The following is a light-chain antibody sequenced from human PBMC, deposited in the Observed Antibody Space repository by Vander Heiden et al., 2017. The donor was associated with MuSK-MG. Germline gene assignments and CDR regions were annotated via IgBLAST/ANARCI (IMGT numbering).Light chain of an antibody. J-gene: IGKJ1*01. CDR3: QQDDSSRSR. V-gene: IGKV1-39*01. CDR1: ENIGSS. Sequence: DIQMSQCPYGLSASVGDRATIPCGAGENIGSSLNWYHQNPGRAPTLLIYGASSLQTGVPSRLSDTGFGTDFTLTISSLRPEDFATYYCQQDDSSRSRFGQRTGEEIK. CDR2: GAS.